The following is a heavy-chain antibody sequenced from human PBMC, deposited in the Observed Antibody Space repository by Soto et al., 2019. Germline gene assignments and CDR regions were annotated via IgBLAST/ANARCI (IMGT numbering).Heavy chain of an antibody. Sequence: SETLYLTCTVSGGCISRGGYYCSRKRQHPGKGLEWIGYIYYSGSTYYNPSLKSRVTISVDTSKNQFSLKLSSVTAADTAVYYCARDPSDMVATSGYDYYAMYVWGQGTTVTVSS. CDR2: IYYSGST. CDR1: GGCISRGGYY. J-gene: IGHJ6*02. V-gene: IGHV4-31*03. D-gene: IGHD5-12*01. CDR3: ARDPSDMVATSGYDYYAMYV.